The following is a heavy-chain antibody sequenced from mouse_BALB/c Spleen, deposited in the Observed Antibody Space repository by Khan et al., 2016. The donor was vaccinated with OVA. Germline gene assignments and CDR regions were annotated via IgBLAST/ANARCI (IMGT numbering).Heavy chain of an antibody. CDR1: GFTFSNYA. CDR2: ISSGGSFT. D-gene: IGHD1-1*01. V-gene: IGHV5-9-3*01. Sequence: EVELVASGGGLVQPGGSLKVSCAASGFTFSNYAMSWVRQTPEKRLEWVATISSGGSFTYYPDSVKGRFTISRDNAKNTLYLQMGSLRSEDTAMYYCARTPGYYSSNYFDYWGQGTSLTASS. CDR3: ARTPGYYSSNYFDY. J-gene: IGHJ2*02.